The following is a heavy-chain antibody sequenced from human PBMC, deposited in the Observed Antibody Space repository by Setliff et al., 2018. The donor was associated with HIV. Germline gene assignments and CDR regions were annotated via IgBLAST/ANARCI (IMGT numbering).Heavy chain of an antibody. V-gene: IGHV1-46*01. D-gene: IGHD5-18*01. CDR2: INPNGGST. J-gene: IGHJ5*02. CDR3: ARGGPGSSFGYDWFDP. CDR1: GYTFTNYF. Sequence: ASVKVSCKASGYTFTNYFMHWVRQAPGQGPEWMGIINPNGGSTNYAQKFQGRVAMTADTSTNTVYMELSSLRSEDTAIYYCARGGPGSSFGYDWFDPWGQGTPVTVSS.